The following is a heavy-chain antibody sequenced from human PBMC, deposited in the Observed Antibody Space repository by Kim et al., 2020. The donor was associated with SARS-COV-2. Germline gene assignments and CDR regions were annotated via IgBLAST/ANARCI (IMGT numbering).Heavy chain of an antibody. V-gene: IGHV1-18*04. D-gene: IGHD3-10*01. CDR3: ARVHISLWFGEDYYYGMDV. Sequence: ASVKVSCKASGYTFTSYGISWVRQAPGQGLEWMGWISAYNGNTNYAQKLQGRVTMTTDTSTSTAYMELRSLRSDDTAVYYCARVHISLWFGEDYYYGMDVWGQGTTVTVSS. CDR2: ISAYNGNT. J-gene: IGHJ6*02. CDR1: GYTFTSYG.